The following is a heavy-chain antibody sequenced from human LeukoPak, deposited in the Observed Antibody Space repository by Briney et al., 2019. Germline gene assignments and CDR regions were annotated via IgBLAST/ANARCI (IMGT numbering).Heavy chain of an antibody. CDR3: ARTRYYYNSRSYGAPYYFDY. CDR2: IYYSGNT. Sequence: SETLSLTCTVSGGSIISSSYYWGWIRQPPGKGLEWIGSIYYSGNTDYNPSLKSRVTISVETSKNQFSLKLSSVTAADTAVYYCARTRYYYNSRSYGAPYYFDYWGQGTLVTVSS. D-gene: IGHD3-10*01. J-gene: IGHJ4*02. CDR1: GGSIISSSYY. V-gene: IGHV4-39*01.